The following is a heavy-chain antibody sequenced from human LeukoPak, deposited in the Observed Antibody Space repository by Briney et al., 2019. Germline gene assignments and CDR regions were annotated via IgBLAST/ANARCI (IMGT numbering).Heavy chain of an antibody. V-gene: IGHV3-7*03. D-gene: IGHD3-10*01. Sequence: GGSLRLSCEGSAFIFSGHWMNWVRQTPGKGLEWVASIKEDGSERQYVDSVKGRFSISRDNTKGSLFLQLNSLRAEDTAVYYCAREGRYYYGSGIDYWGQGTLVTVSS. J-gene: IGHJ4*02. CDR1: AFIFSGHW. CDR2: IKEDGSER. CDR3: AREGRYYYGSGIDY.